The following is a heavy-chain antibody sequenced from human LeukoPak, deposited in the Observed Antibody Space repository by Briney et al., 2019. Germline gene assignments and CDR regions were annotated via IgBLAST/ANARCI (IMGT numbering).Heavy chain of an antibody. J-gene: IGHJ6*03. CDR2: ISGSGGIT. V-gene: IGHV3-23*01. Sequence: GGSLRLSCAASGFIFSNYAMSWVRQAPGKGLEWVSVISGSGGITYYADSVKGRFTISRDNSKNTLYLQMNSLRGEDTAVYYCAKAILMATLHYHYMDVWGKGTTVTISS. CDR3: AKAILMATLHYHYMDV. D-gene: IGHD5-24*01. CDR1: GFIFSNYA.